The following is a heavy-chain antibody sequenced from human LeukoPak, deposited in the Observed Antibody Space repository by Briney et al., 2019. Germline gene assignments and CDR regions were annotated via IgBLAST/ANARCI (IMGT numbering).Heavy chain of an antibody. J-gene: IGHJ5*02. Sequence: SETLSLTCTVSGGSISSSSYYWGWIRQPPGKGLEWINSIYYSGSTYYNPSLKSRVTISVDTSKNQFSLKLSSVTAADTAVYYCARRPRAGWFDPWGQGTLVTVSS. CDR2: IYYSGST. V-gene: IGHV4-39*01. CDR1: GGSISSSSYY. CDR3: ARRPRAGWFDP.